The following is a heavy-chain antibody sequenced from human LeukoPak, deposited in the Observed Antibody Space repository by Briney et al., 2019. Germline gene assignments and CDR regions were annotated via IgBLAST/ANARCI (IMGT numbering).Heavy chain of an antibody. D-gene: IGHD3-9*01. V-gene: IGHV1-18*01. CDR2: ISAYNGNT. J-gene: IGHJ4*02. CDR3: ARVRYYDILTGYCFDY. CDR1: GYTFTSYG. Sequence: ASVKVSCKASGYTFTSYGISWVRQAPGQGLEWMGWISAYNGNTNYAQKLQGRVTMTTDTSTSTAYMELRSLRSDDTAVYYCARVRYYDILTGYCFDYWGQGTLVTVSS.